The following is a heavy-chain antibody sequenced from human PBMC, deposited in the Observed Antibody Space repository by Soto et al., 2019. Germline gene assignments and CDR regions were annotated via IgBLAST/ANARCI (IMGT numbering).Heavy chain of an antibody. J-gene: IGHJ4*02. CDR1: GFTFSSYA. D-gene: IGHD6-13*01. Sequence: EVQLLESGGALVHPGGSLRLSCAASGFTFSSYAMSWVRQVPGKGLEGVSSISCSGDSTHNADSVKGRVTISRDNAKKTLYLQLNSLTADDTAVYYCAKGGLYSGSWYEGYWGQGTLVTVSS. CDR2: ISCSGDST. V-gene: IGHV3-23*01. CDR3: AKGGLYSGSWYEGY.